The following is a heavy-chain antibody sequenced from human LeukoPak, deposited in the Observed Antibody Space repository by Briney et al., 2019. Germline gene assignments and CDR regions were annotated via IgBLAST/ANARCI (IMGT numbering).Heavy chain of an antibody. CDR2: IYTSGST. J-gene: IGHJ5*02. Sequence: PSETLSLTCTVSGGSISSYYWSWIRQPAGKGLEWIGRIYTSGSTNYNPSLKSRVTMSVDTSKNQFSLKLCSVTAADTAVYYCARDGTYYDFWSGYDWFDPWGQGTLVTVSS. V-gene: IGHV4-4*07. CDR3: ARDGTYYDFWSGYDWFDP. CDR1: GGSISSYY. D-gene: IGHD3-3*01.